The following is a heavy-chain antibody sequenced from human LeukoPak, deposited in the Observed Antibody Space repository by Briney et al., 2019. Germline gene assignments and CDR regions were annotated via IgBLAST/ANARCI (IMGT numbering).Heavy chain of an antibody. CDR3: ASYGGNPSKFDP. CDR1: GFTFSTYE. D-gene: IGHD4-23*01. J-gene: IGHJ5*02. Sequence: DPGGSLRLSCAASGFTFSTYEMNWVRQAPGKGLEWVSYISGSGSTINYADSVKGRFTISRDNAKNSLYLQMKSLRAEDTAVYYCASYGGNPSKFDPWGQGTPVTVSS. CDR2: ISGSGSTI. V-gene: IGHV3-48*03.